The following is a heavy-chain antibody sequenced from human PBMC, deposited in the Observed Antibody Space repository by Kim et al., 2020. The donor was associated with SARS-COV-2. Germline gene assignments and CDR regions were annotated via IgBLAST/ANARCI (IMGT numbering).Heavy chain of an antibody. D-gene: IGHD3-22*01. Sequence: GGSLRLSCAASGFTFSSYSMNWVRQAPGKGLEWVSYISSSSSTIYYADSVKGRFTISRDNAKNSLYLQMNSLRAEDTAVYYCARTTAFYYDSSGVYYFDYWGQGTLVTVSS. J-gene: IGHJ4*02. CDR3: ARTTAFYYDSSGVYYFDY. CDR1: GFTFSSYS. CDR2: ISSSSSTI. V-gene: IGHV3-48*04.